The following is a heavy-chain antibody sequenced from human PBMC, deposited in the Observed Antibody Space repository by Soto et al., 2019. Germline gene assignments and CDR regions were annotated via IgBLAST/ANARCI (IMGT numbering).Heavy chain of an antibody. V-gene: IGHV3-30*18. Sequence: QVQLVESGGGVVQPGTSLRLSCEASGFAFNKFGMHWVRQAPGKGLEWVAFISYDGSYQYYADSVQGRLTITRDNSMNTQNMQLNNLRREDTAVYYCAKGGEVGGVLGDHWGQGTLVTVSS. CDR2: ISYDGSYQ. D-gene: IGHD1-26*01. CDR3: AKGGEVGGVLGDH. CDR1: GFAFNKFG. J-gene: IGHJ4*02.